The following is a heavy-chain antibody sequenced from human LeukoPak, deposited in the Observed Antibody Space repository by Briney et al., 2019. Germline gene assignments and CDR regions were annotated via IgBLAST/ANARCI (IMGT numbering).Heavy chain of an antibody. J-gene: IGHJ4*02. V-gene: IGHV3-74*01. CDR2: IKSDESRT. CDR1: GFTFSSYG. D-gene: IGHD4-11*01. Sequence: RGSLRLSCAASGFTFSSYGMHWVRQGPGKGLVWVSYIKSDESRTNYADSVKGRFTISRDNAKNTLYLQMNSLGAEDTAVYYCARGRLGYSDCWGQGTLVTVSS. CDR3: ARGRLGYSDC.